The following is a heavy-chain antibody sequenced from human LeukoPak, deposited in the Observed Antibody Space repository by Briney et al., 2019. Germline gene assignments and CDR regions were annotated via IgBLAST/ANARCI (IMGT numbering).Heavy chain of an antibody. CDR1: GYTFTTYA. D-gene: IGHD6-13*01. Sequence: ASVKVSCKASGYTFTTYAMHWVRQAPGQRLEWMGWINAGNGNTKYSQKFQARVTITRDTSASTAYMEQSSLRSEDTAVYYCARDPIGSRWPYYFDYWGQGTLVTVSS. J-gene: IGHJ4*02. CDR3: ARDPIGSRWPYYFDY. V-gene: IGHV1-3*01. CDR2: INAGNGNT.